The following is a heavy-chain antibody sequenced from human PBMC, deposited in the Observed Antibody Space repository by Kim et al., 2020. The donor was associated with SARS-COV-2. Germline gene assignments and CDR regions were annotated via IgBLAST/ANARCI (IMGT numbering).Heavy chain of an antibody. J-gene: IGHJ4*02. CDR1: GFTFTKYA. D-gene: IGHD4-17*01. Sequence: GGSLRLSCAASGFTFTKYAMKWVRQAPGKGLEWVSVISGGGGSKYYADSVKGRFTISRDNSKNTDYLQMSSLRAEDTAVYYCAKGWTPTSLTSCGDSFDYWGQGALVSVSS. V-gene: IGHV3-23*01. CDR2: ISGGGGSK. CDR3: AKGWTPTSLTSCGDSFDY.